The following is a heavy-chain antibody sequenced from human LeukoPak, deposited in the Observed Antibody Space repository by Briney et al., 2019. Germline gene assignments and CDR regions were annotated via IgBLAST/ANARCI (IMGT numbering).Heavy chain of an antibody. Sequence: PGGSLRLSCAASGFTFSSYWMSWVRQVPGKGLEWVANIKQDGSEKYYVDSVKGRFTISRDNAKNSLYLQMNSLRAEDTAVYYCARWDHMVRGVISAFDIWGQGTMVTVSS. CDR1: GFTFSSYW. J-gene: IGHJ3*02. V-gene: IGHV3-7*01. CDR3: ARWDHMVRGVISAFDI. D-gene: IGHD3-10*01. CDR2: IKQDGSEK.